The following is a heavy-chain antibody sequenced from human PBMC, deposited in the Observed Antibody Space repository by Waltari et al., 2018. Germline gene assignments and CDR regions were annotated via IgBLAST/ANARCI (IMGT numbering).Heavy chain of an antibody. CDR2: INPNSGES. CDR1: GYHFFGYV. V-gene: IGHV1-2*02. CDR3: ARDRSRKNFDF. Sequence: LVQSGTVEKKPGTSVKVSCEASGYHFFGYVIHWVRQAPGQGLEWMGFINPNSGESNYAQKFQGRVTMTRDTSTSTAFMEVSSLTSDDTAVYYCARDRSRKNFDFWGQGTPVIVSS. J-gene: IGHJ4*02.